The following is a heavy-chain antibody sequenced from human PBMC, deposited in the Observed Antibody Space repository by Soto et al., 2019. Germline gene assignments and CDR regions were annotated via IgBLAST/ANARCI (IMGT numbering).Heavy chain of an antibody. V-gene: IGHV3-23*01. CDR2: ISGSGGTT. Sequence: EVQLLESGGGLVQPGRSLRLSCAASGVTFSNYAMSWVRQAPGQGLDWVSAISGSGGTTYYAASVKGPFTTTRDNSKYTLFLQMNSLRAEDAVVYYGPRFFVETGANSGWPWSFHYWGQGPLVSAS. CDR1: GVTFSNYA. D-gene: IGHD6-25*01. CDR3: PRFFVETGANSGWPWSFHY. J-gene: IGHJ4*02.